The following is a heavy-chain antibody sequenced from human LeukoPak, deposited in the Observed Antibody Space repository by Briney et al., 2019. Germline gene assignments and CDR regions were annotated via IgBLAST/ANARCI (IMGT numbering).Heavy chain of an antibody. V-gene: IGHV3-21*01. D-gene: IGHD4-17*01. J-gene: IGHJ4*02. CDR1: GFTFSSYS. CDR3: ARTRIYGDYLFDY. Sequence: GGSLRPSCAASGFTFSSYSMNWVRQAPGKGLEWVSSISSSSSYIYYADSVKGRFTISRDNAKNSLYLEMNSLIAEDTAVYYCARTRIYGDYLFDYWGQGTLVTVSS. CDR2: ISSSSSYI.